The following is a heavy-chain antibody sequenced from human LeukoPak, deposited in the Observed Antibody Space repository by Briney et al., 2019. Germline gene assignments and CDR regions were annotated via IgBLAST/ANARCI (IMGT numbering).Heavy chain of an antibody. CDR3: AREVATISYYYYGMDV. V-gene: IGHV3-33*01. D-gene: IGHD5-12*01. CDR1: GFTFSSYG. Sequence: GKSLRLSCAASGFTFSSYGMHWVRQAPGKGLEWVAIIWNDGSNKYYADSVKGRFTISRDNSKNTLYLQMNSLRAEDTAVYHCAREVATISYYYYGMDVWGQGTTVTVSS. J-gene: IGHJ6*02. CDR2: IWNDGSNK.